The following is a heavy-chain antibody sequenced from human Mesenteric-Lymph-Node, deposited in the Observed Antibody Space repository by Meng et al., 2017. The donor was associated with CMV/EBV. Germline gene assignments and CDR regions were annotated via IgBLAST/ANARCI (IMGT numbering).Heavy chain of an antibody. CDR1: GYSISSGYY. D-gene: IGHD3-3*01. CDR2: IYHSGST. V-gene: IGHV4-38-2*02. CDR3: ARAEYYDFWSGYFDYYYGMDV. Sequence: SETLSLTCTVSGYSISSGYYWGWIRQPPGKGLEWIGSIYHSGSTYYNPSLKSRVTISVDTSKNQFSLKLSSVTAADTAVYYCARAEYYDFWSGYFDYYYGMDVWGQGTTVTVSS. J-gene: IGHJ6*02.